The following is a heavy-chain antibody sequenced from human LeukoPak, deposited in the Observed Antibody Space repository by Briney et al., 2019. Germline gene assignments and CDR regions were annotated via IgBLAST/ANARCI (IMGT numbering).Heavy chain of an antibody. CDR2: FHSSGST. CDR3: ARLPTGYPNWVDP. V-gene: IGHV4-39*01. D-gene: IGHD3-9*01. CDR1: GDSMTRSSYS. J-gene: IGHJ5*02. Sequence: PSETLSLTCTVSGDSMTRSSYSWGWIRQPPGKGLEWIGTFHSSGSTYYTPSLKSRVTISVDTSKNQFFLRLNTVTAADTAVYYCARLPTGYPNWVDPWGQGILVTVSP.